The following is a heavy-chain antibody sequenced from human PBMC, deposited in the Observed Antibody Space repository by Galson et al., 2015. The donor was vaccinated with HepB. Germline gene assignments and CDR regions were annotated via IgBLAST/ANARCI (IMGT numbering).Heavy chain of an antibody. Sequence: SETLSLTCTVSGGSMKNYFWSWLRQSPGQGLEWIGYITDRGATKYTPSLTSRVTISSDTSKIHFSLRLTSVTAADTAKYYCARTTQSYGRHWPYFDSWCLGVLVTVSS. V-gene: IGHV4-59*08. CDR3: ARTTQSYGRHWPYFDS. CDR2: ITDRGAT. D-gene: IGHD3-10*01. CDR1: GGSMKNYF. J-gene: IGHJ4*02.